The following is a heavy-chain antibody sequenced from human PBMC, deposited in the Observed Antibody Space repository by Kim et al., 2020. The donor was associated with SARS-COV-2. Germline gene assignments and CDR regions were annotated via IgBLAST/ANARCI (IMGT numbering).Heavy chain of an antibody. J-gene: IGHJ6*03. CDR2: IIPILGIA. V-gene: IGHV1-69*04. CDR1: GGTFSSYA. CDR3: ARGGGIGNYAYYYMDV. Sequence: SVKVSCKASGGTFSSYAISWVRQAPGQGLEWMGRIIPILGIANYAQKFQGRVTITADKSTSTAYMELSSLRSEDTAVYYCARGGGIGNYAYYYMDVWGKGTTVTVSS. D-gene: IGHD4-4*01.